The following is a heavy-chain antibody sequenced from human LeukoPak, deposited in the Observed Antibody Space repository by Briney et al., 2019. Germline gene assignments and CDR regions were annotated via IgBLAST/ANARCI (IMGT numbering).Heavy chain of an antibody. CDR2: ISYDGSNK. CDR1: GFTFSSYA. J-gene: IGHJ4*02. Sequence: PGGSPRLSCAASGFTFSSYAMHWVRQAPGKGLEWVAVISYDGSNKYYADSVKGRFTISRDNAKNSLYLQMNSLRAEDTALYYCAKVRITGTTGLDYWGQGTLVTVSS. V-gene: IGHV3-30-3*01. CDR3: AKVRITGTTGLDY. D-gene: IGHD1-7*01.